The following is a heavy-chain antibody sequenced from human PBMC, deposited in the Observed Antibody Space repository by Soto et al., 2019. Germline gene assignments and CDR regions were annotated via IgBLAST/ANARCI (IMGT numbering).Heavy chain of an antibody. CDR1: GYTFTTYG. CDR3: ARDPYVGDHQY. D-gene: IGHD3-16*01. CDR2: ISAYSGKT. Sequence: QVQLVQSGGEVKKPGASVKVSCKTSGYTFTTYGISWVRQAPGQGLEWVGWISAYSGKTHYAQKFQGKVTMTTDTSTNTAYLELRRLRSDDTAVYYCARDPYVGDHQYWGQGTLVTVSS. J-gene: IGHJ4*02. V-gene: IGHV1-18*01.